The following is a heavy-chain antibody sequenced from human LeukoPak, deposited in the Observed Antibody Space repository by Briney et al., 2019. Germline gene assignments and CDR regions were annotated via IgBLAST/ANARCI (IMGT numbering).Heavy chain of an antibody. CDR3: AREPPRYYYGSGMTVAGDY. J-gene: IGHJ4*02. V-gene: IGHV1-69*01. Sequence: SVTVSCKASGGTFSSYAISWVRQAPGQGLEWMGGIIPIFGTANYAQKFQGRVTITADESTSTAYMELSSLRSEDTAVYYCAREPPRYYYGSGMTVAGDYWGQGTLVTVSS. D-gene: IGHD3-10*01. CDR2: IIPIFGTA. CDR1: GGTFSSYA.